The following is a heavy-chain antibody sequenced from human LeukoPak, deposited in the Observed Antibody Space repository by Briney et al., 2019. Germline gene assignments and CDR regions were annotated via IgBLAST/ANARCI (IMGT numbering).Heavy chain of an antibody. CDR3: ARCPGRPVRPRSRDVKFDP. J-gene: IGHJ5*02. V-gene: IGHV1-18*01. D-gene: IGHD1-26*01. Sequence: ASVKVSCKASGYTFTSYGISWVRQAPGQGLEWMGWISAYNGNTNYAQKLQGRVTMTTDTSTSTAYMELSSLRSEDTAVYYCARCPGRPVRPRSRDVKFDPWGQGTLVTVSS. CDR1: GYTFTSYG. CDR2: ISAYNGNT.